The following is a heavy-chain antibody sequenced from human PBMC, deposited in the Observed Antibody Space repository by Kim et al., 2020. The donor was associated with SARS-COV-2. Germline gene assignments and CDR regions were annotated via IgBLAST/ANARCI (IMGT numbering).Heavy chain of an antibody. J-gene: IGHJ6*02. CDR2: ISSSSSYI. Sequence: GGSLRLSCAASGFTFSSYSMNWVRQAPGKGLEWVSSISSSSSYIYYADSVKGRFTISRDNAKNSLYLQMNSLRAEDTAVYYCARPIAAAGVGFFMADYYGMDVWGQGTTVTVSS. CDR3: ARPIAAAGVGFFMADYYGMDV. CDR1: GFTFSSYS. D-gene: IGHD6-13*01. V-gene: IGHV3-21*01.